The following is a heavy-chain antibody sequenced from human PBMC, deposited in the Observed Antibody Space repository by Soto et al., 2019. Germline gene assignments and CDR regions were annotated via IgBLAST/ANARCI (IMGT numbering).Heavy chain of an antibody. CDR3: ARSYSSSWYYFDY. D-gene: IGHD6-13*01. Sequence: EVQLLESGGGLVQPGGSLRLSCAASGFTFSSYAMSWVRQAPGKGLEWVSAISGSGGSTYYADSVKGRFTISRDNSNNTLYLQINSLRAEDTAVYYCARSYSSSWYYFDYWGQGTLVTVSS. CDR2: ISGSGGST. V-gene: IGHV3-23*01. J-gene: IGHJ4*02. CDR1: GFTFSSYA.